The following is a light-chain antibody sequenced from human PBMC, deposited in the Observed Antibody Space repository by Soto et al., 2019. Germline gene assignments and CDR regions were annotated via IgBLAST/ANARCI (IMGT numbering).Light chain of an antibody. CDR3: QQYGSQGWT. J-gene: IGKJ2*02. V-gene: IGKV3-20*01. CDR2: GAS. Sequence: EIVLTQSPGTLSLSPGERATLSCRASQSVSSSYLAWYQQKPGQAPRLLIYGASSRATGIPDRFSGSGSGTDFTLTISRLEPEDLAVYYCQQYGSQGWTFGQGTKLEIK. CDR1: QSVSSSY.